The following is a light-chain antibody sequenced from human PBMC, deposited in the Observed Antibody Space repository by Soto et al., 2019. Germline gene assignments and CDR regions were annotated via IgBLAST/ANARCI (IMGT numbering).Light chain of an antibody. CDR3: SFYTSSSTPRV. J-gene: IGLJ3*02. V-gene: IGLV2-14*01. CDR2: EVS. Sequence: QSALTQPASVSGSPGQSITISCTGTSSDVGGYNYVSWYQQHPGKAPKLMIYEVSNRPSGVSNRFSGSKSGNTASLTISGLQAEDEADYYCSFYTSSSTPRVFGGGTKLTVL. CDR1: SSDVGGYNY.